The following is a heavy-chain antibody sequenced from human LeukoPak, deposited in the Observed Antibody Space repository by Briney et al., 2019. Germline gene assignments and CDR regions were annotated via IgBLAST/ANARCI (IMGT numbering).Heavy chain of an antibody. J-gene: IGHJ4*02. Sequence: GASVRVSCKASGYTFTGSYMHWVRQAPGQGFEWIGWISPASGATKYAQNFQSRVTLTTDTSITTAYMELSSLTSDDTASYYCLNEHGGWGQGTPVTVSS. CDR1: GYTFTGSY. CDR2: ISPASGAT. D-gene: IGHD1-1*01. CDR3: LNEHGG. V-gene: IGHV1-2*02.